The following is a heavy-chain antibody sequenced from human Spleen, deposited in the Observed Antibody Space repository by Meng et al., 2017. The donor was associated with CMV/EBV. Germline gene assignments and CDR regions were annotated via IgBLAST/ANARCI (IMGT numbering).Heavy chain of an antibody. CDR2: ISPYNCNT. CDR3: ARDRFGGAGDAFDI. J-gene: IGHJ3*02. CDR1: GYTFTSYG. Sequence: ASVKVSCKASGYTFTSYGISWVRQAPGQGLEWMGWISPYNCNTNYAQKLQGRVTMTTDTSTSTAYMELRSLRSDDTAVYYCARDRFGGAGDAFDIWGQGTMVTVSS. V-gene: IGHV1-18*01. D-gene: IGHD3-10*01.